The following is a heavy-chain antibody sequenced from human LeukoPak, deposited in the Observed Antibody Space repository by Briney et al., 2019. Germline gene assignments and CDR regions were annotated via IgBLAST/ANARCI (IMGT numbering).Heavy chain of an antibody. CDR2: INHSGST. J-gene: IGHJ4*02. V-gene: IGHV4-39*07. CDR1: GGSISSSSYY. CDR3: ARGRGGYSSSRGYFDY. D-gene: IGHD6-6*01. Sequence: PSETLSLTCTVSGGSISSSSYYWGWIRQPPGKGLEWIGEINHSGSTNYNPSLKSRVTISVDTSKNQFSLKLSSVTAADTAVYYCARGRGGYSSSRGYFDYWGQGTLVTVSS.